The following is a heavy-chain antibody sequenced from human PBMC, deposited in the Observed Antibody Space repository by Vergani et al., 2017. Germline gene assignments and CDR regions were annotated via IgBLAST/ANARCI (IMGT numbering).Heavy chain of an antibody. D-gene: IGHD2-2*01. Sequence: QVQLVESGGGVVQPGRSLRLSCAASGFTFSSYGMHWVRQAPGKGLEWVAVISYDGSNKNYADSVKGRFTISRDNSKNTLYLQMNSLRAEDTAVYYCAKNGGEVAAAIRGYYYNGMDVWGQGTTVTVSS. V-gene: IGHV3-30*18. CDR1: GFTFSSYG. CDR2: ISYDGSNK. J-gene: IGHJ6*02. CDR3: AKNGGEVAAAIRGYYYNGMDV.